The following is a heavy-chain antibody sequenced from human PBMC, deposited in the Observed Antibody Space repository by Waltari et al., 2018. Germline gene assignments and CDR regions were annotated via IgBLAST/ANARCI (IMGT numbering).Heavy chain of an antibody. CDR1: GFTFFTAW. Sequence: EVDLVASGGGSVTPGESLRLSCETSGFTFFTAWMTWVRQAPGNRPEWIGRIKTTSEGGTTDYAAAVRGRFIISRDDSKKTLFLQMNSLKIEDTGLYYCTLPSAGHFDFWGQGTLVTVSS. CDR3: TLPSAGHFDF. J-gene: IGHJ4*02. CDR2: IKTTSEGGTT. V-gene: IGHV3-15*01.